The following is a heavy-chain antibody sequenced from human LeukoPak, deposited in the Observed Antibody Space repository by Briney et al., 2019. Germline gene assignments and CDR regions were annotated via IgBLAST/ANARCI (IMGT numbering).Heavy chain of an antibody. CDR2: ISSSSSYI. CDR3: ASQKVPCSGGSCYSGLGDY. CDR1: GFTFSSYS. D-gene: IGHD2-15*01. Sequence: PGGSLRLSCAASGFTFSSYSMNWVRQAPGKGLEWVSSISSSSSYIYYADSVKGRFTISRDNAKNSLYLQMNSLRAEDTAVYYCASQKVPCSGGSCYSGLGDYWGQGTLVTVSS. V-gene: IGHV3-21*01. J-gene: IGHJ4*02.